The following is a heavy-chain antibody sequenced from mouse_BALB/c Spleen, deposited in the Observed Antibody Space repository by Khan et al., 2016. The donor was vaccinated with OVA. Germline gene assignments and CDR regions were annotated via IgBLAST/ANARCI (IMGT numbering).Heavy chain of an antibody. D-gene: IGHD2-12*01. V-gene: IGHV5-6*01. J-gene: IGHJ3*01. CDR1: GFSFTSYG. Sequence: EVELVESGGDLVKPSQSLSLTCDVSGFSFTSYGVSWVRQTPDKRLEGVATIRNGGSYTYYPASVKGRITISRDNAKNHLFLQMSSLQSEDTAMYDCARPHYSSSTAWMDYWGQGTTVTVS. CDR2: IRNGGSYT. CDR3: ARPHYSSSTAWMDY.